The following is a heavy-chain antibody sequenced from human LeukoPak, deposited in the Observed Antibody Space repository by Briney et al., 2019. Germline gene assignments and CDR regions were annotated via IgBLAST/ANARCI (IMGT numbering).Heavy chain of an antibody. D-gene: IGHD3-10*01. CDR3: ARYVVYGSGKYYFDY. Sequence: SETLSLTCTVSGGSISNSNYYWSWIRQPPGKELEWIASINYGGTTYYNPSLKSRVTIPVDTSKNQFSLRLSSVTAADTAVYLCARYVVYGSGKYYFDYWGQGSLVTVSS. CDR2: INYGGTT. CDR1: GGSISNSNYY. V-gene: IGHV4-39*01. J-gene: IGHJ4*02.